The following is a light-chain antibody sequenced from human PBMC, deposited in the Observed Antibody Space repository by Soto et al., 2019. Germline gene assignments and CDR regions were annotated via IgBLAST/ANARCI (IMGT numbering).Light chain of an antibody. Sequence: QSVLTHPASVSGSPGQSITISCTGTSSDVGTYNLVSWYQQHPGKAPKLMIYEVSKRPSGVSNRFSGSKSGNTASLTISGLQAEDEADYYCCSYAGSSTYVCGAGTNVTVL. V-gene: IGLV2-23*02. CDR2: EVS. J-gene: IGLJ1*01. CDR3: CSYAGSSTYV. CDR1: SSDVGTYNL.